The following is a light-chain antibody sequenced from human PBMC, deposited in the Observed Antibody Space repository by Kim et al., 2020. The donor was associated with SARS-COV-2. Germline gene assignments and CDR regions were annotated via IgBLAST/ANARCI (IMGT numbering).Light chain of an antibody. CDR1: KLGDKY. CDR2: QDS. J-gene: IGLJ3*02. Sequence: SYELTQPPSVSVSPGQTASITCSGDKLGDKYACWYQQKPGQSPVLVIYQDSKRLSGLPERFSGSNSGNTATLTISGTQAMDEADYYCQAWDSSTAAFGGG. V-gene: IGLV3-1*01. CDR3: QAWDSSTAA.